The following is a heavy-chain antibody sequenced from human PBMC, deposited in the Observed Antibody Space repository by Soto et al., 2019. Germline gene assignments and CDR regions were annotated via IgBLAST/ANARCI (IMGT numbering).Heavy chain of an antibody. CDR1: GFTFSNYA. V-gene: IGHV3-64D*08. Sequence: GGSLRLSCSASGFTFSNYAMYWVRQAPGRGLEYVSAVSDNGGTSYYADSVKGRFTISRDNSKNTLYLQMSRLRAEDTAVYYCTTDSYSSIIVVRFDYWGQGTLVTVSS. J-gene: IGHJ4*02. D-gene: IGHD3-22*01. CDR3: TTDSYSSIIVVRFDY. CDR2: VSDNGGTS.